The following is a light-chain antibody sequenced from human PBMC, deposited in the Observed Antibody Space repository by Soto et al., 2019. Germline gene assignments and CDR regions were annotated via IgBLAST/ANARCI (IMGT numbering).Light chain of an antibody. Sequence: QSALTQPRSVSGSPGQSVTISCTGTSCDVGYYNYVSWYQQHPGKAPKVMIYDVSERPPGVPDRFSGSTSGNTAPLTICRLQAEEEADYCCCSYAGSRAYVFGTGTKLTVL. CDR2: DVS. J-gene: IGLJ1*01. CDR1: SCDVGYYNY. V-gene: IGLV2-11*01. CDR3: CSYAGSRAYV.